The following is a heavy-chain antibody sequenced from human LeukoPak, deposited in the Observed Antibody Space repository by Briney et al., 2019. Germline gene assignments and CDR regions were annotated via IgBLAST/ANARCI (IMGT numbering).Heavy chain of an antibody. Sequence: NASETLSLTCTVSGGSISSHYWSWIRQPPGKGLEWIGYIYYSGSTNYNPSLKSRVTISVDTSKNQFSLKLSSVTAADTAVYYCARLEGAGGDYWGQGTLVTVSS. J-gene: IGHJ4*02. CDR2: IYYSGST. D-gene: IGHD6-19*01. CDR3: ARLEGAGGDY. V-gene: IGHV4-59*08. CDR1: GGSISSHY.